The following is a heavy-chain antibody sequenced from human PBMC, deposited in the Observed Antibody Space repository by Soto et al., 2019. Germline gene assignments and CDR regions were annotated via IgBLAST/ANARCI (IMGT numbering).Heavy chain of an antibody. CDR3: ARGQYGDYANDKWFDP. CDR1: GYTFTSYD. V-gene: IGHV1-8*01. Sequence: ASVKVSCKASGYTFTSYDINWVRQATGQGLEWMGWMNPNSGNTGYAQKFQGRVTMTRNTSISTAYMELSSLRSEDTAVYYCARGQYGDYANDKWFDPWGQGTLVTVSS. CDR2: MNPNSGNT. J-gene: IGHJ5*02. D-gene: IGHD4-17*01.